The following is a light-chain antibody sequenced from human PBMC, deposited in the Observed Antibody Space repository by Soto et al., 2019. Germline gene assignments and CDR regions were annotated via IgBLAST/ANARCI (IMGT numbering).Light chain of an antibody. CDR3: SSYTRTTTFVV. Sequence: QSALTHPASVSGSLGQSITISCTGTSSDVGGYNYVSWYQHHPGKAPKLIIYQVYSRPSGVSNRFSGSKFGNTASLSISGLQADDEADYYCSSYTRTTTFVVFGGGTKVTVL. J-gene: IGLJ3*02. CDR1: SSDVGGYNY. CDR2: QVY. V-gene: IGLV2-14*01.